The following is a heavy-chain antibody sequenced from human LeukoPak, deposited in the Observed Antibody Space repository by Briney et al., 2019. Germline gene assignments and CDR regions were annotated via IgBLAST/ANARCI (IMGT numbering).Heavy chain of an antibody. CDR3: AREVWELRGVFDY. J-gene: IGHJ4*02. Sequence: GGSLRLSCAASGFTVSSNYMSWVRQAPGKGLEWVSVIYSGGSTYYADSVKGRFTISRDNSKNTLYLQMNSLRAEDTAVYYCAREVWELRGVFDYWGQGTLDTVSS. D-gene: IGHD1-26*01. CDR1: GFTVSSNY. V-gene: IGHV3-53*01. CDR2: IYSGGST.